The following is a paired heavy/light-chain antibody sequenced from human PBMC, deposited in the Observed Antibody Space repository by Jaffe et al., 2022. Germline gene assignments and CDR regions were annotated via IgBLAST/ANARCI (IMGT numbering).Light chain of an antibody. CDR2: AAS. J-gene: IGKJ4*01. Sequence: DIQMTQSPSSLSASVGDRVTITCRASQGIRNDLVWYQQKPGKAPKRLIYAASSLQSGVPSRFSGSGSGTEFTLTISSLQPEDFATYYCLQHKSNPLTFGGGTRVEIK. CDR1: QGIRND. V-gene: IGKV1-17*01. CDR3: LQHKSNPLT.
Heavy chain of an antibody. Sequence: EVQVVESGGGLVQPGGSLRLSCVASGFTVSNNQISWVRQAPGKGLEWVSIIYVGGGTDYADSVKGRLTISRDNSDNTVYLQMSNLRTEDTAVYYCLQGFYGSGSQKWGQGTLVTVSS. CDR3: LQGFYGSGSQK. D-gene: IGHD3-10*01. CDR2: IYVGGGT. CDR1: GFTVSNNQ. V-gene: IGHV3-66*02. J-gene: IGHJ4*02.